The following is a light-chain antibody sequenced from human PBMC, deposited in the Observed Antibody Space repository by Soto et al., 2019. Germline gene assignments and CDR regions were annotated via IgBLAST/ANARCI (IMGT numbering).Light chain of an antibody. CDR2: EVT. CDR3: SSFTNSNTLV. CDR1: SNDVGDNNY. J-gene: IGLJ2*01. Sequence: QSALTQPASVSGSPGQSITLSCTGTSNDVGDNNYVSWYQQHPGKAPKVMIFEVTNRPSGVSNRFSGSKSGNTASLTISGLQAEDEADYYCSSFTNSNTLVFGGGTKVTVL. V-gene: IGLV2-14*01.